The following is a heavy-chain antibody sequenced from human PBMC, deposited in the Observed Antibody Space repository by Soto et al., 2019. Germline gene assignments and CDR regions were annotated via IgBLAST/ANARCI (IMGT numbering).Heavy chain of an antibody. Sequence: QGQLEQSGVEVEKPGASVRVSCKASGYTFRTYAISWVRQAPGQGLQWMGWITPSNGDTNYAQNFQGRVTMTADTSTSTVYMELRSLTSADTAVYYCARGRYDFSPSFDPWGQGTLVTVSS. CDR3: ARGRYDFSPSFDP. J-gene: IGHJ5*02. CDR1: GYTFRTYA. D-gene: IGHD3-3*01. V-gene: IGHV1-18*01. CDR2: ITPSNGDT.